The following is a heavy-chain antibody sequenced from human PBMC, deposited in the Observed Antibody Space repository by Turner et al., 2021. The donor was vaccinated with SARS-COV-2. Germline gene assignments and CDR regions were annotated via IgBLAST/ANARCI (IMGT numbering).Heavy chain of an antibody. D-gene: IGHD3-10*01. V-gene: IGHV4-4*07. Sequence: QVQLQESGPGLVKPSETLSLTCTVSGGSISSYYWSWIRQPAGKGLEWIGRIYTSGSTNYNPSLKSRVTMSVDTSKNQFSLKLSSVTAADTAVYYCARDRLITMDRGVTYYYYGMDVWGQGTTVTVSS. CDR1: GGSISSYY. J-gene: IGHJ6*02. CDR3: ARDRLITMDRGVTYYYYGMDV. CDR2: IYTSGST.